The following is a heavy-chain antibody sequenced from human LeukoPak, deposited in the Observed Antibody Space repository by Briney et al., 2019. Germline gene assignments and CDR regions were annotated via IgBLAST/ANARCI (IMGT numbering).Heavy chain of an antibody. CDR2: FYISGST. D-gene: IGHD3-10*01. J-gene: IGHJ4*02. CDR1: DASISSGTYY. V-gene: IGHV4-61*02. CDR3: AGSTMVRGDPGLFDY. Sequence: KASETLSLTCTVSDASISSGTYYWSWIRQPAGKGLEWIGRFYISGSTNYNPSLESRVTISVDTSKNQIFLKVSSVTAADTAVYYCAGSTMVRGDPGLFDYWGQGTLVTVSS.